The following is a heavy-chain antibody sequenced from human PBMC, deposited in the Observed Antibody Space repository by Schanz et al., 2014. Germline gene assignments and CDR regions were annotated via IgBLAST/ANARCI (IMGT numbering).Heavy chain of an antibody. CDR1: GGTFSTYT. V-gene: IGHV1-69*02. Sequence: QVQLVQSGAEVKKPGSSVKVSCKASGGTFSTYTISWVRQAPGQGLEWMGRIIPILGIANYAQKFQGRVTITADKSTFTAYMDVSSLTSEDTAVYYCASPGGLQLVRSAFDIWGQGTTVTVSS. D-gene: IGHD1-1*01. J-gene: IGHJ3*02. CDR3: ASPGGLQLVRSAFDI. CDR2: IIPILGIA.